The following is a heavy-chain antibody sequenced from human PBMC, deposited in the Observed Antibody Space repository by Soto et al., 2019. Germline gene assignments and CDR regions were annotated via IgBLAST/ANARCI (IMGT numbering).Heavy chain of an antibody. Sequence: ASVKVSCKASGYTFTSYYMHWVRQAPGQGLEWMGIINPSGGSTSYAQKFQGRVTMTRDTSTSTVYMELSSLRSEDTAVYYCARGGATHIVVVTAVCDYWGQGTLVTVSS. CDR2: INPSGGST. D-gene: IGHD2-21*02. CDR3: ARGGATHIVVVTAVCDY. V-gene: IGHV1-46*01. CDR1: GYTFTSYY. J-gene: IGHJ4*02.